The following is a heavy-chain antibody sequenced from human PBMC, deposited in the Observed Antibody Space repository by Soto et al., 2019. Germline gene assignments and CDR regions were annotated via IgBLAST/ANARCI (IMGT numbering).Heavy chain of an antibody. J-gene: IGHJ2*01. Sequence: EVQLVESGGGLVQPGGSLRLSCAASGFTFSSYDMHWVRQATGKGLEWVSAIGTAGDTYYPGSVKGRFTISRENAKNSLYLQMNSLRAGDTAVYYCARGPSGFIRFRPAGYFDLWGRGTLVTVSS. CDR1: GFTFSSYD. D-gene: IGHD3-3*01. CDR3: ARGPSGFIRFRPAGYFDL. CDR2: IGTAGDT. V-gene: IGHV3-13*01.